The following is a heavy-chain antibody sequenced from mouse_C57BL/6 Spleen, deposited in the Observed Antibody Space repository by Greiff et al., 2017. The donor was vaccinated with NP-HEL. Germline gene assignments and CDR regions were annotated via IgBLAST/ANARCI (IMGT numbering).Heavy chain of an antibody. CDR1: GFTFSDAW. Sequence: EVKVEESGGGLVQPGGSMKLSCAASGFTFSDAWMDWVRQSPEKGLEWVAEIRNKANNHATYYAESVKGRFTISRDDSKSSVYLQMNSLRAEDTGIYYCTLCPRYFYAMDYWGQGTSVTVSS. D-gene: IGHD2-12*01. J-gene: IGHJ4*01. CDR2: IRNKANNHAT. CDR3: TLCPRYFYAMDY. V-gene: IGHV6-6*01.